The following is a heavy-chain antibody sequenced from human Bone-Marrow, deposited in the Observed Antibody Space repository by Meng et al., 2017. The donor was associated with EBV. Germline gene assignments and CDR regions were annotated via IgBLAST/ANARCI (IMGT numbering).Heavy chain of an antibody. CDR3: ARTTGLSFDY. CDR1: GFTFSSYW. CDR2: INSDGRST. D-gene: IGHD4-17*01. V-gene: IGHV3-74*01. J-gene: IGHJ4*02. Sequence: GGGLFQPGGALALPCAASGFTFSSYWMHWVRQAPGKGLMWVSRINSDGRSTDYADSVKGRFTISRDNAKNTLYLQMSSLRAEDTAVYYCARTTGLSFDYWGQGTLVTVSS.